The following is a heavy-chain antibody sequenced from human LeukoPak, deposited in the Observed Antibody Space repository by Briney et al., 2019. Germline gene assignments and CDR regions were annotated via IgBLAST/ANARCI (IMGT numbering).Heavy chain of an antibody. CDR1: GGSISSSSYS. V-gene: IGHV4-39*01. CDR2: IYYSGST. CDR3: ARQRAVTGTTDHYFDY. Sequence: SETLSLTCTVSGGSISSSSYSWGWIRQPPGKGLEWIGSIYYSGSTYYNSSLKSRVTISVDTSKNQFSLKLSSVTAADTAVYYCARQRAVTGTTDHYFDYWGQGTLVTVSS. D-gene: IGHD6-19*01. J-gene: IGHJ4*02.